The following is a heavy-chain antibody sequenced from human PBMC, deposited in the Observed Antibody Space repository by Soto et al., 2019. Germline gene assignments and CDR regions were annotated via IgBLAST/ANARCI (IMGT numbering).Heavy chain of an antibody. CDR2: IGAADDP. Sequence: EVQLVESGGGLEQSGGSLRLSCVASGFSFSDYDMHWVRQRPGRGLEWISTIGAADDPSYSASVKGRFSVSRDNAQKSLYLQMNGLRVDDTAVYYCARAYLGRLPRRADYYYAMDVWGRGTTVTVSS. CDR3: ARAYLGRLPRRADYYYAMDV. CDR1: GFSFSDYD. V-gene: IGHV3-13*05. J-gene: IGHJ6*02. D-gene: IGHD1-26*01.